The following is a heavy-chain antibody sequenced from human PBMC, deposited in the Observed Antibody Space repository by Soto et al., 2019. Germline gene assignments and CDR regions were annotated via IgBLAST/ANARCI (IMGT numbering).Heavy chain of an antibody. J-gene: IGHJ4*02. CDR1: GYSFATYG. Sequence: QVQLQQSGAEVKKPGASLKVSCKASGYSFATYGISWVRQAPGQGLQWMGWITPNNGDTNYAQRLQGRLTMTTDTSTNTAYMELRSLRSDDTAVYFCARLAPCSGGICYSRPFDFWGQGTLVTVSS. CDR3: ARLAPCSGGICYSRPFDF. CDR2: ITPNNGDT. V-gene: IGHV1-18*01. D-gene: IGHD2-15*01.